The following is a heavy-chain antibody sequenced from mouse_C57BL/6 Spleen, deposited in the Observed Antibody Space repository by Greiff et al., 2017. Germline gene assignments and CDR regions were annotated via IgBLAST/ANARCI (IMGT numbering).Heavy chain of an antibody. V-gene: IGHV5-4*01. D-gene: IGHD1-1*01. Sequence: EVQLVESGGGLVKPGGSLKLSCAASGFTFSSYAMSWVRQTPEKRLEWVATISDGGSYTYYPDNVKGRFTISRDNAKNNLYLQMSHLTSEDTAMYYCARHGSSYWYFDVWGTGTTVTVSS. J-gene: IGHJ1*03. CDR3: ARHGSSYWYFDV. CDR1: GFTFSSYA. CDR2: ISDGGSYT.